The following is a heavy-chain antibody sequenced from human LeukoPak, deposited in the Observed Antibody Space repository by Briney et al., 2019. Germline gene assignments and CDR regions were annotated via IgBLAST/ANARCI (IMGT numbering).Heavy chain of an antibody. CDR3: ARVTGYMIEDYFDY. V-gene: IGHV4-59*01. D-gene: IGHD3-22*01. CDR1: GGSISSYY. CDR2: IYYSGST. J-gene: IGHJ4*02. Sequence: SETLSLTCTVSGGSISSYYWSWIRQPPGKGLEWIGYIYYSGSTSYKPSLKSRVTISVETSKNQFSLKLRSVTAADTAVYYCARVTGYMIEDYFDYWGQGTLVIVSS.